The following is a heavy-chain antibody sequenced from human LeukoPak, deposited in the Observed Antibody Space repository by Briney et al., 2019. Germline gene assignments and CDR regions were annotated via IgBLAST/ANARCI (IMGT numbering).Heavy chain of an antibody. CDR1: GYTFTNNA. CDR2: INPNSGGT. J-gene: IGHJ4*02. V-gene: IGHV1-2*02. D-gene: IGHD2-2*01. Sequence: ASVKVSCKTSGYTFTNNAINWVRQAPGQGLEWMGWINPNSGGTNYAQKFQGRVTMTRDTSISTAYMELSRLRSDDTAVYYCASTSCSSTSCYEGDFDYWGQGTLVTVSS. CDR3: ASTSCSSTSCYEGDFDY.